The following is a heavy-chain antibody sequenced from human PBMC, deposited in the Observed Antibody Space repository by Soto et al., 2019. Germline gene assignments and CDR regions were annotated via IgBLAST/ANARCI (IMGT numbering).Heavy chain of an antibody. CDR2: ISAYNGNT. D-gene: IGHD6-6*01. J-gene: IGHJ3*02. CDR3: ARASPTRPGATAFEI. Sequence: QVQLVQSGAEVKKPGASVKVSCKASGYIFSSYGFSWVRQALGQGLEWMGWISAYNGNTIYGKTVQGRVTMTTDTSTNTAYMELRSHRYDDTAVYYCARASPTRPGATAFEIWGQGTMLTVSS. V-gene: IGHV1-18*01. CDR1: GYIFSSYG.